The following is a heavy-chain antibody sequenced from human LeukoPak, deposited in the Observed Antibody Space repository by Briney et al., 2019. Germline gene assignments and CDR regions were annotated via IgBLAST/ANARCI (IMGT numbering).Heavy chain of an antibody. D-gene: IGHD6-13*01. CDR2: INHSGST. Sequence: PSETLSLTCAVYGGSFSGYYWSWIRQPPGKGLEWIGEINHSGSTNYNPSLKSRVTISVDTSKNQFSLKLSSVTAADTAVYYCARGSIAAAGLTSYYYYGMGVWGQGTAVTVSS. CDR3: ARGSIAAAGLTSYYYYGMGV. CDR1: GGSFSGYY. J-gene: IGHJ6*02. V-gene: IGHV4-34*01.